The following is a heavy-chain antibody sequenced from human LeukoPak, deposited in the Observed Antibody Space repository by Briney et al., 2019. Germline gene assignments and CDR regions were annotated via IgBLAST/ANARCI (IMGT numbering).Heavy chain of an antibody. CDR2: INPNSGGT. J-gene: IGHJ6*02. Sequence: GASVKVSCKASGYTFTGYYMHWVRQAPGQGLEWMGWINPNSGGTNYAQKFQGRVTMTRDTSISTAYMELSRRRSDDTAVYYCARPTVVVPAAKPGYYYYYGMDVWGQGTTVTVSS. CDR1: GYTFTGYY. V-gene: IGHV1-2*02. CDR3: ARPTVVVPAAKPGYYYYYGMDV. D-gene: IGHD2-2*01.